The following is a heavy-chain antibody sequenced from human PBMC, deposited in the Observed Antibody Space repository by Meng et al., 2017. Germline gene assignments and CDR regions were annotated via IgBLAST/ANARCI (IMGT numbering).Heavy chain of an antibody. J-gene: IGHJ4*02. CDR2: MHPNSGNT. V-gene: IGHV1-8*01. CDR3: ASGPTRWSGFDY. Sequence: LVQTGAAVKKPGASVKVACKSSACTFTSYDINWMRQATGQGVEGMGWMHPNSGNTGHAQKFQGRVTMTTNTPTSTAYMELRSLRSEDTAVYYCASGPTRWSGFDYWGQGTLVTVSS. D-gene: IGHD3-3*01. CDR1: ACTFTSYD.